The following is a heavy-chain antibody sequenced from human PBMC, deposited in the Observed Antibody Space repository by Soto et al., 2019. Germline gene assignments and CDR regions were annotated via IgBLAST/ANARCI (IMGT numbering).Heavy chain of an antibody. CDR3: ARDGCYGSGSYYLY. V-gene: IGHV1-18*01. CDR2: VSTYSGNT. J-gene: IGHJ4*02. CDR1: GYTLTTYG. Sequence: QVQLVQSGAEVKKPGASVKVSCKASGYTLTTYGISWVRQAPGQGLEWMGWVSTYSGNTNYAPKLQGRVTMTTDTSTSTTYMELRSLRSDDTAVYYCARDGCYGSGSYYLYWGQGTLVTVSS. D-gene: IGHD3-10*01.